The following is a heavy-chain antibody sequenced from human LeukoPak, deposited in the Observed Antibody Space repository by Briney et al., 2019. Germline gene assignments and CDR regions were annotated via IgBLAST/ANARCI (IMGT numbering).Heavy chain of an antibody. CDR1: GGSFSGYY. J-gene: IGHJ3*02. CDR2: ISHSGST. D-gene: IGHD2-2*01. V-gene: IGHV4-34*01. CDR3: ARGGYCSSTSCYRKLGLDAFDI. Sequence: SETLSLTCAVYGGSFSGYYWSWIRQPPGKGLEWIGEISHSGSTNYNPSLKSRVTISVDTSKNQFSLKLSSVTAADTAVYSCARGGYCSSTSCYRKLGLDAFDIWGQGTMVTVSS.